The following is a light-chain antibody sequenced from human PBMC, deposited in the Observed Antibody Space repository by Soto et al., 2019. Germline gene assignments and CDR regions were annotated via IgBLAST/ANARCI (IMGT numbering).Light chain of an antibody. Sequence: QSVLTQSPSASASLGASVKLTCTLSSGHSSYAIAWHQQQPEKGPRYLMKLNSDGSHSKGDGIPDRFSGSSSGAERYLTISSLQSEDEADYYCQNWGTGLQVFGGGTKLTVL. CDR2: LNSDGSH. CDR3: QNWGTGLQV. V-gene: IGLV4-69*01. J-gene: IGLJ3*02. CDR1: SGHSSYA.